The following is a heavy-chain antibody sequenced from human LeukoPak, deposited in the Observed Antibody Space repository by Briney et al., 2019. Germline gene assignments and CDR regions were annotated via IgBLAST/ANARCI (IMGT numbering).Heavy chain of an antibody. CDR2: IHTSGST. J-gene: IGHJ4*02. D-gene: IGHD3-9*01. CDR1: GGSISSGNYY. V-gene: IGHV4-61*02. CDR3: AGGNILTGYYPSNY. Sequence: PSQTLSLTCTVSGGSISSGNYYWSWIRQPAGKGLEWIGRIHTSGSTNYNPSLKSRVTIAGDMPKNQFSLKLSSVTAADTAVYYCAGGNILTGYYPSNYWGQGTLVTVSS.